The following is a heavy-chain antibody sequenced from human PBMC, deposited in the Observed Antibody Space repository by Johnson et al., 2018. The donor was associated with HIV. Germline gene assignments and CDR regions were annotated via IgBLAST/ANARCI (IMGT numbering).Heavy chain of an antibody. Sequence: QVLLVESGGGVVQPGRSLRLSCAASVFTFSSYAMHWVRQAPGKGLEWVAVIWYDGSNKYYADSVKGRFTISRDNSENTLYLQMNSLKAEDTAVYYCASLSDDAFDFWGQGTMVIVSS. J-gene: IGHJ3*01. V-gene: IGHV3-33*08. CDR3: ASLSDDAFDF. CDR1: VFTFSSYA. CDR2: IWYDGSNK.